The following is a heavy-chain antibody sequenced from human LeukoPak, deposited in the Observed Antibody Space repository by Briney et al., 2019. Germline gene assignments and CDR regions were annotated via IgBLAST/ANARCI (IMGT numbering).Heavy chain of an antibody. CDR2: INPNSGGT. Sequence: VASVKVSCKASGYTFTGYYMHWVRQAPGQELESMGWINPNSGGTNYAQKFQGRVTMTRDTSISTAYMELSRLRSDDTAVYYCARALRIVVVPAAIGYWGQGTLVTVSS. D-gene: IGHD2-2*02. J-gene: IGHJ4*02. CDR3: ARALRIVVVPAAIGY. CDR1: GYTFTGYY. V-gene: IGHV1-2*02.